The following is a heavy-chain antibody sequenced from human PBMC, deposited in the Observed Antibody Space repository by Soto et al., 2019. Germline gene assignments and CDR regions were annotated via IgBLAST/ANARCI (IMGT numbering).Heavy chain of an antibody. CDR3: ARDDIVVVPAAPREVYGMDV. CDR2: ISAYNGNT. D-gene: IGHD2-2*01. V-gene: IGHV1-18*01. J-gene: IGHJ6*02. CDR1: GYTFTSYG. Sequence: ASVKVSCKASGYTFTSYGISWVRQAPGQGLEWMGWISAYNGNTNYAQKLQGRVTMTRDTSTSTVYMELSSLRSEDTAVYYCARDDIVVVPAAPREVYGMDVWGQGTTVTVSS.